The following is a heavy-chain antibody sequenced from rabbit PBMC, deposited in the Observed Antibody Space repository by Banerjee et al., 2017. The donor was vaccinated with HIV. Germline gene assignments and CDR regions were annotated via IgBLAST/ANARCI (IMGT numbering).Heavy chain of an antibody. V-gene: IGHV1S45*01. CDR3: ARFPDGAGVGGVCGLDV. CDR2: IYTGSGST. Sequence: QEQLEESGGDLVKPEGSLTLTCTASGFSFSSGFWMCWVRQAPGKGLEWIACIYTGSGSTWYASCVNGRFSISKTSSTTVTLQMISLTAADTATYFCARFPDGAGVGGVCGLDVWGPGTLV. J-gene: IGHJ6*01. D-gene: IGHD4-2*01. CDR1: GFSFSSGFW.